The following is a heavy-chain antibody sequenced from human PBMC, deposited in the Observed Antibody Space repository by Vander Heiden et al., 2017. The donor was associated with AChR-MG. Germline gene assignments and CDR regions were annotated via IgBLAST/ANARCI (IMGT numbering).Heavy chain of an antibody. D-gene: IGHD3-22*01. CDR2: IYSGGST. V-gene: IGHV3-66*02. CDR3: ARVLGDYDSSGYYSYYSDY. Sequence: EVQLVESGGGLVQPGASLRLSCAASGLTVSSNYVSWVRQAPGKGLEWVSVIYSGGSTYYADSVKGRFTISRDNSKNTLYLQMNSLRAEDTAVYYCARVLGDYDSSGYYSYYSDYWGQGTLVTVSS. CDR1: GLTVSSNY. J-gene: IGHJ4*02.